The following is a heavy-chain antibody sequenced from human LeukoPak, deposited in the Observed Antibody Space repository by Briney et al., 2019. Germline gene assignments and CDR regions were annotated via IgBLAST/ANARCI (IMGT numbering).Heavy chain of an antibody. V-gene: IGHV3-23*01. CDR2: ISGSGGST. J-gene: IGHJ4*02. D-gene: IGHD6-13*01. Sequence: GGTLRLSCAASGFTFSSYGMSWVRQAPGKGLGWVSAISGSGGSTYYADSVKGRFTISRDNSKNTLYLQMNSLRAEDTAVYYCAKYYAAAGSFDYWGQGTLVTVSS. CDR3: AKYYAAAGSFDY. CDR1: GFTFSSYG.